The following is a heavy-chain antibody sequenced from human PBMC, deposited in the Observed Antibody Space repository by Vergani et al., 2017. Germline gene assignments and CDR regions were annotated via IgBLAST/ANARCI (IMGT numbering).Heavy chain of an antibody. CDR3: ARDNSAAAAGTYYYYYGMDV. J-gene: IGHJ6*02. Sequence: QVQLQESGPGLVKPSETLSLTCTVSGVSVSSGSYYWSWIRQPPGKGLEWIGYIYYSGSTNYNPSLKSRVTISVDTSKNQFSLKMSSVTAADTAVYYCARDNSAAAAGTYYYYYGMDVWGQGTTVTVSS. CDR1: GVSVSSGSYY. V-gene: IGHV4-61*01. CDR2: IYYSGST. D-gene: IGHD6-13*01.